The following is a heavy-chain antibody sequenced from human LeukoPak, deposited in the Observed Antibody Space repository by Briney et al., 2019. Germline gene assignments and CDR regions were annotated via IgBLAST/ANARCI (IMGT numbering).Heavy chain of an antibody. D-gene: IGHD2-21*02. CDR1: GGSFSGYY. V-gene: IGHV4-34*01. CDR2: INHGGST. Sequence: SETLSLTCAVYGGSFSGYYWSWIRQPPGKGLEWIGEINHGGSTNYNPSLKSRVTISVDTSKNQFSLKLSSVTAADTAVYYCARASLENCGGDCYPLDYWGQGTLVTVSS. J-gene: IGHJ4*02. CDR3: ARASLENCGGDCYPLDY.